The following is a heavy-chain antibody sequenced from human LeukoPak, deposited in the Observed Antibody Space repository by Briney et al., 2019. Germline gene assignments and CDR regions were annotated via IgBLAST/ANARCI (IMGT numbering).Heavy chain of an antibody. J-gene: IGHJ6*02. CDR1: GGSISSYY. D-gene: IGHD2-15*01. CDR3: ARGAPRYCSGGGCYLYYYYGMDV. Sequence: SETLSLTCTVSGGSISSYYWSWIRQPAGKGLEWIGRIYTSGSTNYNPSLKSRVTMSVDTSKNQFSLKLSSVTAADTAVYYCARGAPRYCSGGGCYLYYYYGMDVWGQGTTVTVSS. V-gene: IGHV4-4*07. CDR2: IYTSGST.